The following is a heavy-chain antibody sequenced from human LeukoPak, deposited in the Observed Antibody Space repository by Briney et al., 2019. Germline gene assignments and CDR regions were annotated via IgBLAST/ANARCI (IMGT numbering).Heavy chain of an antibody. D-gene: IGHD3-10*01. J-gene: IGHJ3*02. V-gene: IGHV5-51*01. CDR2: IYPGDSDT. Sequence: GESLKISCKGSGYSFTSYWIGWVRQMPGKGLEWMGIIYPGDSDTRYSPSFQGQVTISADKSISTAYLQWSSLKASDTAMYYCPRLGVRGVIITDAFDISGQGTMVTVSS. CDR3: PRLGVRGVIITDAFDI. CDR1: GYSFTSYW.